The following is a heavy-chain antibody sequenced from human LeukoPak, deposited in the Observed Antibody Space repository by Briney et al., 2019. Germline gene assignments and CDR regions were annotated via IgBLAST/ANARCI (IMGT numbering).Heavy chain of an antibody. J-gene: IGHJ3*02. V-gene: IGHV1-69*01. D-gene: IGHD2-15*01. Sequence: SVKVSCKASGGTFISYAISWVRQAPGQGLEWMGGIIPIFGTANYAQKFQGRVTITADESTSTAYMELSSLRSEDTAVYYCAMGEDVVVVAAIYIWGQGTMVTVSS. CDR2: IIPIFGTA. CDR1: GGTFISYA. CDR3: AMGEDVVVVAAIYI.